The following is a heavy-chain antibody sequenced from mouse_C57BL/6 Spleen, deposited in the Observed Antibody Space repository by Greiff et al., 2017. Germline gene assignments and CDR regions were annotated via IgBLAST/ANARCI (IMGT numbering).Heavy chain of an antibody. CDR2: ISNGGGST. Sequence: DVMLVESGGGLVQPGGSLKLSCAASGFTFSDYYMYWVRQTPEKRLEWVAYISNGGGSTYYPDTVKGRFTISRDNAKNTLYLQMSRLKSEDTAMYYCARGGYYYGSSYSYAMDYWGQGTSVTVSS. CDR3: ARGGYYYGSSYSYAMDY. J-gene: IGHJ4*01. V-gene: IGHV5-12*01. CDR1: GFTFSDYY. D-gene: IGHD1-1*01.